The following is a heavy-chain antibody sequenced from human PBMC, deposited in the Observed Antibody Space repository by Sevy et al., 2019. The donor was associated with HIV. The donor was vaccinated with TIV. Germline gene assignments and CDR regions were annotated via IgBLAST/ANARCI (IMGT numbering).Heavy chain of an antibody. V-gene: IGHV3-30-3*01. D-gene: IGHD3-22*01. CDR1: GFTFSNFA. CDR3: ANGLRSDSSDYYYSDDYYHGMDV. Sequence: GGSLRLSCAASGFTFSNFAMHRVRQAPGKGLEWVAVISYDGSNKYYADSVKGRFTISRDNSKNTLYLQMNSLRPEDTAVYYCANGLRSDSSDYYYSDDYYHGMDVWGQGTTVTVSS. CDR2: ISYDGSNK. J-gene: IGHJ6*02.